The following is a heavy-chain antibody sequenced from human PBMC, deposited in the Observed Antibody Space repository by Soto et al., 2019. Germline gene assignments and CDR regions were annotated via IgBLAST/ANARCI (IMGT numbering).Heavy chain of an antibody. CDR2: INHSGST. J-gene: IGHJ6*02. D-gene: IGHD5-18*01. V-gene: IGHV4-34*01. Sequence: SETLSLTCAVYGGSFSGYYWSWIRQPPGKGLEWIGEINHSGSTNYNPSLKSRVTISVDTSKNQFSLKLSSVTAADTAVYYCARGRQLWLLHYYYYYGMDVWGQGTAVTVSS. CDR3: ARGRQLWLLHYYYYYGMDV. CDR1: GGSFSGYY.